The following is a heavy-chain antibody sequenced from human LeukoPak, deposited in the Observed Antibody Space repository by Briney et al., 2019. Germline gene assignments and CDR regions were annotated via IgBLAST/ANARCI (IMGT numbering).Heavy chain of an antibody. CDR3: AKDGYYYGPFDAFDM. V-gene: IGHV3-23*01. D-gene: IGHD3-10*01. CDR2: ISRSGDST. J-gene: IGHJ3*02. CDR1: GFTFKNYV. Sequence: GGSLRLSCAASGFTFKNYVMSWVRQAPGKGLEWVSAISRSGDSTYYADSVKGRFTISRDNSRNTLYLQMNSLRAEDTAVYYCAKDGYYYGPFDAFDMWGQGTVVAVSS.